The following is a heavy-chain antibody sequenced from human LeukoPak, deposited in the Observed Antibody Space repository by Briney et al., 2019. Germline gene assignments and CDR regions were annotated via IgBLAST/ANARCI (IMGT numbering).Heavy chain of an antibody. CDR3: ARDLSINGYSSSAAP. D-gene: IGHD6-13*01. CDR1: GFTFSDYY. V-gene: IGHV3-11*05. CDR2: ISRSSSYT. Sequence: GGSLRLSCAASGFTFSDYYMSWIRQAPGKGLEWVSYISRSSSYTNYADSVKGRFTISRDNAKNSLYLQMNSLRAEDTAVYYCARDLSINGYSSSAAPGGQGTLVTVSS. J-gene: IGHJ5*02.